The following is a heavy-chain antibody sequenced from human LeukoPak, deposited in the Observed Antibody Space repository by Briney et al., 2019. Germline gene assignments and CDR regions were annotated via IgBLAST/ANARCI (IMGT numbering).Heavy chain of an antibody. V-gene: IGHV3-48*03. CDR2: ISGSGRHI. Sequence: PGESLRLSCAASGFTFSTYEMNWVRQAPGKGLERVSYISGSGRHIYYADSVKGRFTISRDNAKNSLFLQMNSLRAEDTAVYYCAREASVVEMDTIVGGYWGQGTPVTVSS. J-gene: IGHJ4*02. CDR1: GFTFSTYE. D-gene: IGHD5-24*01. CDR3: AREASVVEMDTIVGGY.